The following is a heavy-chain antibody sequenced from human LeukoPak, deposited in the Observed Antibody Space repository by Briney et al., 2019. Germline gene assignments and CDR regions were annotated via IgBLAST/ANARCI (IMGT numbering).Heavy chain of an antibody. D-gene: IGHD3-10*01. CDR3: ARDLYYYGSGSYYDVFDV. CDR1: GYTFSTYG. J-gene: IGHJ3*01. V-gene: IGHV1-18*01. CDR2: ISAYKGNT. Sequence: ASVKVSCKASGYTFSTYGISWVRQAPGQGLEWMGWISAYKGNTYYAQKLQGRVTMATDTSTSTAYMELRSLRSDDTAIYYCARDLYYYGSGSYYDVFDVWGQGTMVTVSS.